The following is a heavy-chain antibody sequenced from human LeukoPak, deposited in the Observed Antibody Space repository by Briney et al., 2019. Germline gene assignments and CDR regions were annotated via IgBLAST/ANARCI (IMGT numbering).Heavy chain of an antibody. D-gene: IGHD1-1*01. CDR2: IFHSGNT. J-gene: IGHJ4*02. CDR1: GDSISSSYW. CDR3: AREWAGTDY. V-gene: IGHV4-4*02. Sequence: SETLSLTCAVSGDSISSSYWWSWVRQPPGKGLEWIGEIFHSGNTYYNPPLKSRVTISVDKSKNQFSLKLSSVTAADTAVYYCAREWAGTDYWGQGTLVTVSS.